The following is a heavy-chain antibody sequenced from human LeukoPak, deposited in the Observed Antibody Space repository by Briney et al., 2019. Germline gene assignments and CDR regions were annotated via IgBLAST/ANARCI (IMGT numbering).Heavy chain of an antibody. V-gene: IGHV4-4*07. Sequence: PSETLSLTCTVSGGSISNYYWSWIRQPAGKGLEWIGRIYTSGSTNYNPSLKSRVTMSVDTSKNQFSLKLRSVTAADTAVYYCARGGYEYHYMDVWGKGTTVIVSS. CDR1: GGSISNYY. D-gene: IGHD3-16*01. CDR2: IYTSGST. CDR3: ARGGYEYHYMDV. J-gene: IGHJ6*03.